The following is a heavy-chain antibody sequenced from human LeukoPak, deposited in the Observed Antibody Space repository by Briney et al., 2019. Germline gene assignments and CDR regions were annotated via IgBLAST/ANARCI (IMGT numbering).Heavy chain of an antibody. Sequence: SETLSLTCAVYGGPFRGYYWSWLRQPPGKGREWIGEINHSGSTNYYPCLKRRVTISVHTSKNQCSLELSSVTAADTAVYYCAREAQKYCSGGSCYGPGVYWGQGTLLPVPS. CDR1: GGPFRGYY. CDR3: AREAQKYCSGGSCYGPGVY. J-gene: IGHJ4*02. CDR2: INHSGST. V-gene: IGHV4-34*01. D-gene: IGHD2-15*01.